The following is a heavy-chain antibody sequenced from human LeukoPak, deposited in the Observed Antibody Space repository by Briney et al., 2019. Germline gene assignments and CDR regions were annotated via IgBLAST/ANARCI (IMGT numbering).Heavy chain of an antibody. Sequence: GGSLRLSCAASGFTFSSYGMHWVRQAPGKGLEWVAFIRYDGSNKYYADSVKGRFTISRDNSKNTLYLQMNSLRAEDTAVYYCAKDFIVVVPAAPLDFDYWGQGTLVTVSS. CDR1: GFTFSSYG. J-gene: IGHJ4*02. CDR3: AKDFIVVVPAAPLDFDY. D-gene: IGHD2-2*01. V-gene: IGHV3-30*02. CDR2: IRYDGSNK.